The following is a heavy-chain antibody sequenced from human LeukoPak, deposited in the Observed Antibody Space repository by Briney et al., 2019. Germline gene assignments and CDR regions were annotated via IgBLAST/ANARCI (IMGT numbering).Heavy chain of an antibody. V-gene: IGHV1-46*01. Sequence: GASVKVSCKTSGYTFTDYNLHWVRQAPGQRLEWMGIIKPSGGDTSYAQTFQGRVFMTRDTSTSTVYMELSSLKSEDTAVYYCARVRGIYYYDSSGYPTAPFDAFDIWGQGTMVTVSS. CDR2: IKPSGGDT. J-gene: IGHJ3*02. D-gene: IGHD3-22*01. CDR1: GYTFTDYN. CDR3: ARVRGIYYYDSSGYPTAPFDAFDI.